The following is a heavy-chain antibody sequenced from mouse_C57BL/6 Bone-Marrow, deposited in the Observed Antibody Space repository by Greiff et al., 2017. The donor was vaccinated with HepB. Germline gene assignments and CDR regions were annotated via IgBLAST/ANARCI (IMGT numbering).Heavy chain of an antibody. CDR2: IYPGSGNT. D-gene: IGHD3-2*02. CDR3: ARDAQAHFDY. CDR1: GYTFTDYY. J-gene: IGHJ2*01. V-gene: IGHV1-76*01. Sequence: QVQLKQSGAELVRPGASVKLSCKASGYTFTDYYINWVKQRPGQGLEWIARIYPGSGNTYYNEKFKGKATLTAEKSSSTAYMQLSSLTSEDSAVYFCARDAQAHFDYWGQGTTLTVSS.